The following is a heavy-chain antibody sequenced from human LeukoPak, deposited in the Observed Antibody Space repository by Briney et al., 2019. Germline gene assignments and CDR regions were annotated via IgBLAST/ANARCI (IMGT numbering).Heavy chain of an antibody. J-gene: IGHJ4*02. CDR2: INHSGST. CDR1: GGSFSGYY. CDR3: ARLRGPSLG. V-gene: IGHV4-34*01. Sequence: TSSETLSLTCAVYGGSFSGYYWSWLRQPPGKGLEWIGEINHSGSTNYNPSLKSRVTISVDTSKNQFSLKLSSVTAADTAVYYCARLRGPSLGWGQGTLVTVSS. D-gene: IGHD7-27*01.